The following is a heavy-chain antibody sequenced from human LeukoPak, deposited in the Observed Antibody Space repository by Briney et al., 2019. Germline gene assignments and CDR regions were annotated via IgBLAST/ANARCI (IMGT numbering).Heavy chain of an antibody. CDR2: ISGSGCST. J-gene: IGHJ4*02. Sequence: PGGSLRLSCAASGFTFSSYAMSWVRQAPGKGLEWVSAISGSGCSTYYADSVKGRFTISRDNSKNTLYLQMNSLRAEDTAVYYCAKDLFGVTSYDYWGQGTLVTVSS. CDR1: GFTFSSYA. D-gene: IGHD4-17*01. V-gene: IGHV3-23*01. CDR3: AKDLFGVTSYDY.